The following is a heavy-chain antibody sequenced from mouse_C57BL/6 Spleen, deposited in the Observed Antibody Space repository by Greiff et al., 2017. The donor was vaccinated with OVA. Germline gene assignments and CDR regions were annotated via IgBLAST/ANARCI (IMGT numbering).Heavy chain of an antibody. V-gene: IGHV1-19*01. Sequence: EVQLQQSGPVLVKPGASVKMSCKASGYTFTDYYMNWVKQSHGKSLEWIGVINPYNGGTSYNQKFKGKATLTVDKSSSTAYMELNSLTSEDSAVYYCARGLYGSSYEDYWGQGTTLTVSS. CDR1: GYTFTDYY. J-gene: IGHJ2*01. CDR2: INPYNGGT. CDR3: ARGLYGSSYEDY. D-gene: IGHD1-1*01.